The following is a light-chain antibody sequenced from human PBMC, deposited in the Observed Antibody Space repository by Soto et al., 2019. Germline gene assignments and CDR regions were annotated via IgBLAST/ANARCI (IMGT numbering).Light chain of an antibody. CDR2: GAS. CDR1: QSVSSSF. J-gene: IGKJ1*01. V-gene: IGKV3-20*01. CDR3: QQYDRSPWT. Sequence: EIVLTQSPGTLSLSPGERATLSCRASQSVSSSFLAWYQQKAGQAPRLLIYGASSRATGIPDRFSGSGSGTDFTLTISRLEPEDCAVYYCQQYDRSPWTFGQGTKVELK.